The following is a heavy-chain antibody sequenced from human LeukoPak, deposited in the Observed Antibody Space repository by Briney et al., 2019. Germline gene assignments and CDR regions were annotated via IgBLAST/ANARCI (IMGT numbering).Heavy chain of an antibody. J-gene: IGHJ4*02. D-gene: IGHD3-3*01. V-gene: IGHV3-30*03. CDR2: ISYDGTNK. Sequence: GGSLRLSCAASGFTFSSYGMHWVRRAPGKGLEWVAFISYDGTNKYYADSVKGRFTISRDNSRNTLFLQVNSLRAEDTAVYYCARAERNAGVFDYWGQGTLVTVSS. CDR3: ARAERNAGVFDY. CDR1: GFTFSSYG.